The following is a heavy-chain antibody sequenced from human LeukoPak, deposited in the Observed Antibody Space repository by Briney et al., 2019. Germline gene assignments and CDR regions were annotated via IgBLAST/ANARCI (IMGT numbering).Heavy chain of an antibody. CDR2: IYSGGNT. J-gene: IGHJ4*02. CDR1: GFIFNSYA. D-gene: IGHD2-15*01. CDR3: ARRAGEYSHPYDY. Sequence: GGSLRLSCAASGSGFIFNSYAMSWVRQAPGKGLEWVSFIYSGGNTHYSDSVKGRFTLSRDNSKNTLYLQMNSLRAEDTAIYYCARRAGEYSHPYDYWGQGTLVTVSS. V-gene: IGHV3-53*01.